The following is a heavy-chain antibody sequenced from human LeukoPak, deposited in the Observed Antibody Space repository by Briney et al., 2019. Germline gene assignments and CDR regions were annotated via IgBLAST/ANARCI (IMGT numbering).Heavy chain of an antibody. V-gene: IGHV1-69*13. CDR2: IIPIFGTA. CDR3: ARDLESIAVAGNGGY. CDR1: GGTFSSYA. J-gene: IGHJ4*02. D-gene: IGHD6-19*01. Sequence: ASVKVSCKASGGTFSSYAISWVRQAPGQGLEWMGGIIPIFGTANYAQKFQGRVTITADESTSTAYMELSSLRSEDTAVYYCARDLESIAVAGNGGYWGQGTRVTVSS.